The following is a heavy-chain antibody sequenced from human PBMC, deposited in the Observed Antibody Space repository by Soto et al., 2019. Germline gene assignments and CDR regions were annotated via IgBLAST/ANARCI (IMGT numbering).Heavy chain of an antibody. V-gene: IGHV4-59*12. CDR3: ARGDETYYDILTGYYPPDY. Sequence: SEILSHSGTISGGTMSTDDWSGSRQPPGKGLEWIGYIYDSGSTNYNPSLKSRVTISVDTSKNQFSLKLSSVTAADTAVYYCARGDETYYDILTGYYPPDYWGQGTLVTVS. CDR1: GGTMSTDD. J-gene: IGHJ4*02. CDR2: IYDSGST. D-gene: IGHD3-9*01.